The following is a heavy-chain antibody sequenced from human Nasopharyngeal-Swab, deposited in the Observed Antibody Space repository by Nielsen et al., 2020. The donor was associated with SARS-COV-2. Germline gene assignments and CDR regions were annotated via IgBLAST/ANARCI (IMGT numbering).Heavy chain of an antibody. V-gene: IGHV4-39*01. J-gene: IGHJ4*02. Sequence: SETLSLTCTVPGGSIRSSSYYWGWIRQPPGKGLEWIGSIYYSGSTYYNPSLKSRVTISVDTSKNQFSLKLSSVTAADTAVYYCARHWRWLLDYWGQGTLVTVSS. CDR2: IYYSGST. D-gene: IGHD5-24*01. CDR3: ARHWRWLLDY. CDR1: GGSIRSSSYY.